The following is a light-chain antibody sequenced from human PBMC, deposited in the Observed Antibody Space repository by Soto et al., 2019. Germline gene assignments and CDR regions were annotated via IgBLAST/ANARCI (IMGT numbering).Light chain of an antibody. Sequence: LTQPPSASGSPGHSVTISCTETSSDVGGYNYVSWYQQHPGKAPKLMIYEVSKRPSGVPDRFSGSKSGNTASLTVSGLQAGDEADYYCSSYAGSNNFVFGTGTKVTVL. CDR1: SSDVGGYNY. CDR3: SSYAGSNNFV. CDR2: EVS. J-gene: IGLJ1*01. V-gene: IGLV2-8*01.